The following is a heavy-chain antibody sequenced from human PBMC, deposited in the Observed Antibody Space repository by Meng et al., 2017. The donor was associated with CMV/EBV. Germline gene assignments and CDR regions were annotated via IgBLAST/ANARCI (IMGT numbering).Heavy chain of an antibody. CDR2: IIPILGIA. CDR3: ARRQQQLVRSYYYYGMDV. V-gene: IGHV1-69*10. Sequence: SVKVSCKASGGTFSSYVISWVRQAPGQGLEWMGGIIPILGIANYAQKFQGRVTITADKSTSTAYMELSSLRSEDTAVYYCARRQQQLVRSYYYYGMDVWGQGTTVTVSS. D-gene: IGHD6-13*01. J-gene: IGHJ6*02. CDR1: GGTFSSYV.